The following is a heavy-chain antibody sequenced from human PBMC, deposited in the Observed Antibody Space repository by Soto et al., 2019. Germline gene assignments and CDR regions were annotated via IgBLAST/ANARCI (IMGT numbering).Heavy chain of an antibody. CDR1: GFTFSSYS. J-gene: IGHJ4*02. CDR3: ARDEIAAAGQGGYYY. CDR2: ISSSSSYI. D-gene: IGHD6-13*01. V-gene: IGHV3-21*01. Sequence: EVQLVESGGGLVKPGGSLRLSCAASGFTFSSYSMNWVRQAPGKGLEWVSSISSSSSYIYYADSVKGRFAISRDNAKNSLYLQMNSLRAEDTAVYYCARDEIAAAGQGGYYYWGQGTLVTVSS.